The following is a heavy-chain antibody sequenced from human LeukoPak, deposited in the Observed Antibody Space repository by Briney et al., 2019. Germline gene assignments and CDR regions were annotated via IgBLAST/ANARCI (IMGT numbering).Heavy chain of an antibody. Sequence: PGGSLSLSCAASEFTFSNYAMSWVRQAPGKGLEWVSTISGGGGITYYSDSVKGRFTISRDNSKNTLYLQMNSLRAEDTAVYYCAFTGYSGLDYWGQGTLVTVSS. D-gene: IGHD2-2*03. J-gene: IGHJ4*02. CDR1: EFTFSNYA. V-gene: IGHV3-23*01. CDR2: ISGGGGIT. CDR3: AFTGYSGLDY.